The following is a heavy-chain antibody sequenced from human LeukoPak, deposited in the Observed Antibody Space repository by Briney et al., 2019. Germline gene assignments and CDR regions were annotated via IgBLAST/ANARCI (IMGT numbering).Heavy chain of an antibody. CDR1: GFTFSSYG. J-gene: IGHJ4*02. CDR2: IRYDGSNK. D-gene: IGHD1-26*01. CDR3: AKVGYSGSYPSY. V-gene: IGHV3-30*02. Sequence: GGSLRLSCAASGFTFSSYGMHWVRQAPGKGLGWVAFIRYDGSNKYYADSVKGRFTISRDNSKNTLYLQMNSLRAEDTAVYYCAKVGYSGSYPSYWGQGTLVTVSS.